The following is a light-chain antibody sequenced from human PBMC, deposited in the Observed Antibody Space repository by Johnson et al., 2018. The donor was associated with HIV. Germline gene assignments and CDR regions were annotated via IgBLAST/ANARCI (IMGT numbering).Light chain of an antibody. J-gene: IGLJ1*01. CDR1: SSNIGNNC. V-gene: IGLV1-51*02. CDR3: APWDTSLGVYV. CDR2: ENN. Sequence: QSVLTQPPSVSAAPGQKVTISCSGSSSNIGNNCVSWYQQLPGTAPKLLIYENNKRPSGIPDRFSGSKSGTSVTLAITGLQTGDEADYYCAPWDTSLGVYVFGTGTKVTVL.